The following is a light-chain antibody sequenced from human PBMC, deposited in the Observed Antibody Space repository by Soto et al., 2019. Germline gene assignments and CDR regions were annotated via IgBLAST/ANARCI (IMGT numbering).Light chain of an antibody. Sequence: DIVMTQSPLSLPVTPGEPASISRRSSQSLLHRNGYNYLDWYLQKPGQSPQLLIYLGSNRASGVPDRFSGSGSGTDFTLKISRVEAEDVGVYYCMQALQTPTFGGGTKVEIK. CDR3: MQALQTPT. CDR2: LGS. CDR1: QSLLHRNGYNY. V-gene: IGKV2-28*01. J-gene: IGKJ4*01.